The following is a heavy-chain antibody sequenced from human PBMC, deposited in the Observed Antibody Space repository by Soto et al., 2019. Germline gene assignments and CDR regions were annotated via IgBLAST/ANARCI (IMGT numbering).Heavy chain of an antibody. CDR1: GGSISSYY. J-gene: IGHJ6*02. D-gene: IGHD4-17*01. V-gene: IGHV4-59*04. CDR3: ARTFTVTTGENYYGMDV. CDR2: IYYSGST. Sequence: SAETLSLTCTVSGGSISSYYWSWIRQPPGKGLEWIGYIYYSGSTYYNPSLKSRVTISVDTSKNQFSLKLSSVTAADTAVYYCARTFTVTTGENYYGMDVWGQGTTVTVSS.